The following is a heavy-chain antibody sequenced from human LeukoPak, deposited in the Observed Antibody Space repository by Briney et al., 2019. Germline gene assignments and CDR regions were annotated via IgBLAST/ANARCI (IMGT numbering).Heavy chain of an antibody. CDR1: GYSFTDYY. CDR2: ISPRSGDT. V-gene: IGHV1-2*02. Sequence: ASVKVSRKASGYSFTDYYMHWVRQAPGQGLEWMGWISPRSGDTSYAQKFRGRVNMTRDTSISTAYMELSRLRSDDTAIYYCARGGFDYWGQGTLVTVSS. CDR3: ARGGFDY. J-gene: IGHJ4*02.